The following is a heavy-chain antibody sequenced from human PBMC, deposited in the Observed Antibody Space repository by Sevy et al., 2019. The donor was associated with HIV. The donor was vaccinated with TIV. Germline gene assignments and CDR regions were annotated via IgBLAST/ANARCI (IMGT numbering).Heavy chain of an antibody. CDR1: GYTFTALD. V-gene: IGHV1-8*01. CDR2: TNPNTGQT. J-gene: IGHJ4*02. Sequence: ASVKVSCKASGYTFTALDINWVRQATGQGREWMGWTNPNTGQTDYSQRFQARVTMTMDTSISTAYMELHSLRSDDTAIYYRARGIAAGVDYWGQGTQVTVSS. CDR3: ARGIAAGVDY. D-gene: IGHD6-13*01.